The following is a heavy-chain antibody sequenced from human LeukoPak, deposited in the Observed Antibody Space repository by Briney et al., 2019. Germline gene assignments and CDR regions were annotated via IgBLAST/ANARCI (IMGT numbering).Heavy chain of an antibody. Sequence: GASVKVSCKASGYTFTSYYMHWVRQAPGQGLEWMGIINPSGGSTSYAQEFQGRVTMTRDMSTSTVYMELSSLRSEDTAVYYCARELSGSYDFDYWGQGTLVTVSS. J-gene: IGHJ4*02. D-gene: IGHD1-26*01. CDR1: GYTFTSYY. CDR2: INPSGGST. V-gene: IGHV1-46*01. CDR3: ARELSGSYDFDY.